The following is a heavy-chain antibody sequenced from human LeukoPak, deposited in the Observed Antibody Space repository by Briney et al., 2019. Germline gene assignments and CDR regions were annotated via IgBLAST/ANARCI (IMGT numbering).Heavy chain of an antibody. CDR3: ARDSGYDPYFDY. D-gene: IGHD5-12*01. J-gene: IGHJ4*02. V-gene: IGHV3-21*01. Sequence: GGSLRLSCAASGVTFSSYSMNWVRQAPGKGLEWVSSISSSSSYIYYADSVKGRFTISRDNAKNSLYLQMNSLRAEDTAVYYCARDSGYDPYFDYWGQGTLVTVSS. CDR2: ISSSSSYI. CDR1: GVTFSSYS.